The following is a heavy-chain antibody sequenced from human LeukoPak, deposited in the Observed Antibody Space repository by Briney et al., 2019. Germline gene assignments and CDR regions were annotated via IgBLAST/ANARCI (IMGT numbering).Heavy chain of an antibody. V-gene: IGHV3-11*01. D-gene: IGHD1-26*01. CDR2: ISSSGSTI. CDR1: GLTFSDYY. Sequence: KPGGSLRLSCAASGLTFSDYYMNWIRQAPGKGLEWVSYISSSGSTIYYADSVKGRFTISRDNAKNSLYLQMNSPRTEDTAVYYCARENSGSYALDYWGQGTLVTVSS. J-gene: IGHJ4*02. CDR3: ARENSGSYALDY.